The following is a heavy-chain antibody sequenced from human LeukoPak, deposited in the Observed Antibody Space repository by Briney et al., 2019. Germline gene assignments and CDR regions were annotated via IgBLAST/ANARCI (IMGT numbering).Heavy chain of an antibody. V-gene: IGHV3-30-3*01. D-gene: IGHD3-10*01. CDR1: GFTFSSYA. CDR2: ILYDGSNK. Sequence: GRSLTLSCAASGFTFSSYAMHWVRQAPGKGREWVAFILYDGSNKYYADSVKGRFTISRDNSKNTLYLQMNSLRAEDTAVYYCARGRFGELYDAFDIWGQGTMVTVSS. J-gene: IGHJ3*02. CDR3: ARGRFGELYDAFDI.